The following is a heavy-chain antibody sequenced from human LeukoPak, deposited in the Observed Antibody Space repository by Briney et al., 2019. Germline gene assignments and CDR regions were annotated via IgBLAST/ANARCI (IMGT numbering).Heavy chain of an antibody. J-gene: IGHJ5*01. D-gene: IGHD2-2*01. V-gene: IGHV3-21*01. CDR1: GFTFSSYS. CDR2: ISSSGSYI. CDR3: ARDQTSYIVVVSVADS. Sequence: GGSLRLSCAASGFTFSSYSMNWVRQAPGKGLEWVSSISSSGSYIYYADSVKGRFTISRDNAKNSLYLQMNSLRAEDTAVYYCARDQTSYIVVVSVADSWGQGTLVTVSS.